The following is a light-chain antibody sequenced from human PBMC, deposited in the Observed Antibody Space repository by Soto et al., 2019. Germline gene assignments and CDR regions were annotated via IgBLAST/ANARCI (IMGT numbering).Light chain of an antibody. Sequence: DIQMTQSPSSVSASVGDRVTITCQASQDISDWLAWHQQKPGEAPKLLIYAATTLHSGVPSRFSGSGSGTDFTLTISSLQPEDFATYYCQQGHTFPLTFGGGTKVEIK. CDR2: AAT. CDR1: QDISDW. V-gene: IGKV1-12*01. J-gene: IGKJ4*01. CDR3: QQGHTFPLT.